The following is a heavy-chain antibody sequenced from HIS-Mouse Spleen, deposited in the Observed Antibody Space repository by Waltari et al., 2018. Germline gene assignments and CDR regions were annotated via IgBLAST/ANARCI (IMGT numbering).Heavy chain of an antibody. CDR1: GYTFPSSD. V-gene: IGHV1-8*01. CDR3: ARIGSHRRGYSYGYWFDP. CDR2: MNPNSGNT. Sequence: QVQLVQSGAEVKKPGASVKVSCKASGYTFPSSDLNWVRRAPGHGLEWMGWMNPNSGNTGYAQKFQGRVTMTRNTSISTAYMELSSLRSEDTAVYYCARIGSHRRGYSYGYWFDPWGQGTLVTVSS. J-gene: IGHJ5*02. D-gene: IGHD5-18*01.